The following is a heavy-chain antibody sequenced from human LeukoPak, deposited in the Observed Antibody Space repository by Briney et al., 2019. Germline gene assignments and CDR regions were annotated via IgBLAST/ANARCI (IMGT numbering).Heavy chain of an antibody. Sequence: PGGSLRLSCAASGFTFSSYNMNWVRQAPGKGLEWVSSISSSVNYIYYADSVKGRFTISRDNAKNTLYLQMNSLRADDTAVYYCATDLTGPEDYWGQGTLVTVSS. CDR2: ISSSVNYI. CDR1: GFTFSSYN. J-gene: IGHJ4*02. V-gene: IGHV3-21*01. CDR3: ATDLTGPEDY.